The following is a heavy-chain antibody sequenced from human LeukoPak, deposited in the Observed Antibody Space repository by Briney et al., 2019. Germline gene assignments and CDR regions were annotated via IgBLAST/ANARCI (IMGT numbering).Heavy chain of an antibody. D-gene: IGHD2-15*01. Sequence: GGSLRLSCAASGFTFDDYAMHWVRQAPGKGLEWVSSISSSSSYIYYADSVKGRFTISRDNAKNSLYLQMNSLRAEDTAVYYCARVSGYCSGGSCPGDDAFDIWGQGTMVTVSS. J-gene: IGHJ3*02. CDR1: GFTFDDYA. V-gene: IGHV3-21*01. CDR2: ISSSSSYI. CDR3: ARVSGYCSGGSCPGDDAFDI.